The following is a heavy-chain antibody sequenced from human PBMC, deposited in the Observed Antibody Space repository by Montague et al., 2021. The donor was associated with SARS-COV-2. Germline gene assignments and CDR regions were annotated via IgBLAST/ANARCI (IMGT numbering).Heavy chain of an antibody. V-gene: IGHV4-59*01. CDR1: GGSISNYY. D-gene: IGHD3-3*01. Sequence: SETLSLTCTVSGGSISNYYWCWIRQPPGKGLEWIAYMFYSGSTKYYHSPHRRAPITVDTSKTQHSLTLSSMTAADTAVYYCARARWGTSFGVIGAFYGMDIWGQGTTVTVSS. CDR3: ARARWGTSFGVIGAFYGMDI. CDR2: MFYSGST. J-gene: IGHJ6*02.